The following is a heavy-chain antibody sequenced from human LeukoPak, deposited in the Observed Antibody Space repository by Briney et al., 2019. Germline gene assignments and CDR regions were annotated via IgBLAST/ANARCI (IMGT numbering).Heavy chain of an antibody. J-gene: IGHJ4*02. CDR3: AKDSGLHYDFWSGPRH. Sequence: PGGSLRLSCAASGFTFSSYGMHWVRQAPGKGLEWVAVISYDGSNKYYADSVKGRFTISRDNSKNTLYLQMNSLRAEDTALYYCAKDSGLHYDFWSGPRHWGQGTLVTVSS. CDR1: GFTFSSYG. D-gene: IGHD3-3*01. V-gene: IGHV3-30*18. CDR2: ISYDGSNK.